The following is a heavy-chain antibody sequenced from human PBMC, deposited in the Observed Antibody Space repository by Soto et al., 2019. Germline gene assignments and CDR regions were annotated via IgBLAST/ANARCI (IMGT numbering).Heavy chain of an antibody. Sequence: DSVKVSCKASGYTFTSYDINWVRQATGQGLEWMGWMNPESGNIGYAQKFQGRVTMTRDTSISTAFMDLISLRSDDTAVYYCARFVRHQLPTIDFWGQGTLVTVSS. J-gene: IGHJ4*02. CDR2: MNPESGNI. D-gene: IGHD2-2*01. CDR1: GYTFTSYD. CDR3: ARFVRHQLPTIDF. V-gene: IGHV1-8*01.